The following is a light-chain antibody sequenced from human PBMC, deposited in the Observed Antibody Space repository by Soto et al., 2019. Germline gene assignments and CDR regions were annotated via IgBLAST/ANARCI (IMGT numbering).Light chain of an antibody. CDR2: DVS. Sequence: QSALTQPAYVSGSPGQSITISCTGNSSDVGGYNYVSWYQQHPGKAPKLMIYDVSNRPSGVSNRFSGSKSGNTASLTISGLQAEDEADYYCSSYTSSSTLVFGTGTKLTVL. CDR1: SSDVGGYNY. V-gene: IGLV2-14*01. J-gene: IGLJ1*01. CDR3: SSYTSSSTLV.